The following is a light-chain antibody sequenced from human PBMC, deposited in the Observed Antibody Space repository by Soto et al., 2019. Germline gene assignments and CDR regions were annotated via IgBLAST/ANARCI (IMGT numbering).Light chain of an antibody. CDR2: GAS. CDR3: QQYVNSWT. CDR1: QSVWSSY. V-gene: IGKV3-20*01. J-gene: IGKJ1*01. Sequence: EIVLTQSPGTLSLSAGERATLSCRASQSVWSSYLACYQQKPGQAPRLLIYGASSRATGIPDRFTGSGSGKDFPLTISRLAPEVFAIYYCQQYVNSWTFGQGTKVEIK.